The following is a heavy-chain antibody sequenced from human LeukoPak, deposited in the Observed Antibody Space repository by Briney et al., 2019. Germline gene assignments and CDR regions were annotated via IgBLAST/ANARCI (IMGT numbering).Heavy chain of an antibody. V-gene: IGHV3-23*01. Sequence: PGGSLRLSCAACGFTFSSYGMSWVRQAPGKGREGVSAISGSGGSTYYADSVEGRFTISRDNSKNTLYLHMNSLRAEDTGVYYCAKARLPSYYDILTGWGGAFDIWGQGTMVTVSS. CDR2: ISGSGGST. D-gene: IGHD3-9*01. CDR3: AKARLPSYYDILTGWGGAFDI. CDR1: GFTFSSYG. J-gene: IGHJ3*02.